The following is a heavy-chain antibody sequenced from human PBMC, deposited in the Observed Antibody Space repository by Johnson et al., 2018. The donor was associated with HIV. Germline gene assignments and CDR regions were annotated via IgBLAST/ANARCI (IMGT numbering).Heavy chain of an antibody. CDR3: TRDGLDAFDM. CDR2: IWYDGSNK. Sequence: QLVESGGGLVQPGGSLRLSCAASGFTFSSYWMSWVRQAPGKGLEWVAVIWYDGSNKYYADSVKGRFTISRDNSKNTLYLQMNSLRVEDTALYYCTRDGLDAFDMWGQGTMVTVSS. J-gene: IGHJ3*02. CDR1: GFTFSSYW. V-gene: IGHV3-33*08.